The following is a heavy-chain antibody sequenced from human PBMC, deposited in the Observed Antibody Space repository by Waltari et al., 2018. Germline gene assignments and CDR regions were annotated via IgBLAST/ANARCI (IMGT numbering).Heavy chain of an antibody. CDR3: AKEIVNTMVRGVSVPGLDY. CDR1: GFTFSSYG. J-gene: IGHJ4*02. V-gene: IGHV3-30*02. CDR2: IRYDGSNK. D-gene: IGHD3-10*01. Sequence: QVQLVESGGGVVQPGGSLRLSCAASGFTFSSYGMHWVRQAPGQGLEWVAFIRYDGSNKYYADSVKGRFTISRDNSKNTLYLQMNSLRAEDTAVYYCAKEIVNTMVRGVSVPGLDYWGQGTLVTVSS.